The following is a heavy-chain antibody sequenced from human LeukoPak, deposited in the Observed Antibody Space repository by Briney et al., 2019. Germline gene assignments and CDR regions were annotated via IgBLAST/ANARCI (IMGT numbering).Heavy chain of an antibody. CDR2: IIPIFGTA. J-gene: IGHJ5*02. CDR1: GGTFSSYV. Sequence: SVKVSCKASGGTFSSYVISWVRQAPGQGLEWMGGIIPIFGTANYAQKFQGRVTITADESTSTAYMELSSLRSEDTAVYYCARSGGYSYGEESPEYNWFDPWGQGTLVTVSS. V-gene: IGHV1-69*13. CDR3: ARSGGYSYGEESPEYNWFDP. D-gene: IGHD5-18*01.